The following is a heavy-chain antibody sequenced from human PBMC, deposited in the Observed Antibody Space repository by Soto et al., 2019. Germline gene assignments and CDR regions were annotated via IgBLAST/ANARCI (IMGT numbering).Heavy chain of an antibody. V-gene: IGHV4-39*01. J-gene: IGHJ5*02. CDR1: GGSISSSSYY. CDR2: IYYSGST. Sequence: SETLSLTCTVSGGSISSSSYYWGWIRHPPGKGLEWIGSIYYSGSTYYNPSLKSRVTISVDTSKNQFSLKLSSVTAADTAVYYCARHGHYYDSSGPDNWFDPWGQGTLVTVSS. D-gene: IGHD3-22*01. CDR3: ARHGHYYDSSGPDNWFDP.